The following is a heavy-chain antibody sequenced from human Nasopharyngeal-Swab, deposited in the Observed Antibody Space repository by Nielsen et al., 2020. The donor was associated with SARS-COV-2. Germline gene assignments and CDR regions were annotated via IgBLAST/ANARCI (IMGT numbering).Heavy chain of an antibody. Sequence: GSLSLSCTVSGVSITSQYWSWIRQPPGKGLEWIGYISHNSGTSYNPSLKSRVTMFMDTSKNQFSLRLRSVTAADTAVYYCAKEGATGWFDPWGQGTLVTVSS. J-gene: IGHJ5*02. CDR3: AKEGATGWFDP. V-gene: IGHV4-59*11. CDR2: ISHNSGT. CDR1: GVSITSQY.